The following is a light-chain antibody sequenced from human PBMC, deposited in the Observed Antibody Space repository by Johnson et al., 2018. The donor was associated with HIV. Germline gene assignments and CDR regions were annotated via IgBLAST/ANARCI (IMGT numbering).Light chain of an antibody. V-gene: IGLV1-44*01. CDR1: SSNIGSNT. Sequence: QSVLTQPPSASGTPGQRVTISCYGSSSNIGSNTVNWYQQLPGTAPKLLIYRNNQRPSGVPDRFSGSKSGTSASLAISGLQAEDEADYYCAAWDDSLNGHVFGTGTKVTVL. J-gene: IGLJ1*01. CDR3: AAWDDSLNGHV. CDR2: RNN.